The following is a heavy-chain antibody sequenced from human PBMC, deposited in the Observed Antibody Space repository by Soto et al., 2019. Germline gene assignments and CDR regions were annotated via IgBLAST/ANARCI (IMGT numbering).Heavy chain of an antibody. CDR3: ARAGVAAGWFDP. Sequence: GPGPGLASETLSLTCTVSGGSISSYYWSWIRQPPGKGLEWIGYIYYSGSTYYNPSLKSRVTISVDTSKNQFSLKLSSVTAADTAVYYCARAGVAAGWFDPWGQGTLVTVSS. D-gene: IGHD6-25*01. J-gene: IGHJ5*02. CDR1: GGSISSYY. V-gene: IGHV4-59*08. CDR2: IYYSGST.